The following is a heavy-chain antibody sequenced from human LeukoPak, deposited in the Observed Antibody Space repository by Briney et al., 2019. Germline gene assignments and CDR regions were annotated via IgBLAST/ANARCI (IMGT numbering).Heavy chain of an antibody. CDR2: INPDGSSS. J-gene: IGHJ4*02. CDR1: GLSFSNYW. D-gene: IGHD4-17*01. CDR3: VRQAVSGDSGIAY. V-gene: IGHV3-74*01. Sequence: GGSLRLSCEASGLSFSNYWMHWVRQAPGKGLEWVSRINPDGSSSNYADSVKGRFTMSRDNAKSMVYLQMDGLRAEDTAVFSCVRQAVSGDSGIAYWGRGVLVTVSS.